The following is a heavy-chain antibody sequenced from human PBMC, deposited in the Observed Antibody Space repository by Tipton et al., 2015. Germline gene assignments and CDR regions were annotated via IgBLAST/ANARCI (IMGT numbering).Heavy chain of an antibody. V-gene: IGHV4-38-2*01. CDR3: ARARGRHGGLFDS. CDR1: GYSISSGYY. CDR2: IFHRGDT. J-gene: IGHJ4*02. Sequence: TLSLTCDVSGYSISSGYYWGWIRQPPGKGLEWIGSIFHRGDTNYNPSLKSRVTISLDTSKNQFSLKMSSVTASDTAVYYCARARGRHGGLFDSWGQGILVTVSS. D-gene: IGHD4-23*01.